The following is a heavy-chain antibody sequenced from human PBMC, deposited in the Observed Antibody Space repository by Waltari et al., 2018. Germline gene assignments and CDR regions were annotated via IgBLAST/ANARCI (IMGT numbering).Heavy chain of an antibody. CDR1: GGSFSGYY. V-gene: IGHV4-34*01. Sequence: QVQLQQWGAGLLKPSETLSLTCAVYGGSFSGYYWSWICQPPGKGLEWIGEINHSGSTNYNPSLKSRVTISVETSKNQFSLKLSSVTAADTAVYYCATTYYDYVWGSYRSFDYWGQGTLVTVSS. CDR3: ATTYYDYVWGSYRSFDY. J-gene: IGHJ4*02. CDR2: INHSGST. D-gene: IGHD3-16*02.